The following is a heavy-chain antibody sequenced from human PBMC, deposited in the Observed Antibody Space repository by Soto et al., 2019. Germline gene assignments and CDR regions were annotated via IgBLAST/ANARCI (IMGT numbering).Heavy chain of an antibody. J-gene: IGHJ5*02. Sequence: QVQLVQSGAEVKKPGSSVKVSCKASGGTFSSYTISWVRQAPGQGREWMGRIIPILGIANYAQKFQGRVRITADKSTSTAYMELSSLRSEDTAVYYCAYCSSTSCYSVGWFDPWGQGTLVTVSS. CDR3: AYCSSTSCYSVGWFDP. CDR1: GGTFSSYT. D-gene: IGHD2-2*01. V-gene: IGHV1-69*02. CDR2: IIPILGIA.